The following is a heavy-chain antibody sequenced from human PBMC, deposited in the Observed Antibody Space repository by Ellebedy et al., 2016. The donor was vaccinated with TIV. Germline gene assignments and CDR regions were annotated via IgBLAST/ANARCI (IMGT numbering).Heavy chain of an antibody. D-gene: IGHD3-16*01. J-gene: IGHJ4*02. V-gene: IGHV4-59*01. CDR3: ATDWGRAAVL. CDR1: GGSMNSYY. CDR2: IYYSGST. Sequence: SETLSLXXTVSGGSMNSYYWSWIRQPPGKGLEWIGYIYYSGSTNYNPSLKSRVFISVDTSKNQFSLKLSSVTAADTAVYYCATDWGRAAVLWGQGTLVTVSS.